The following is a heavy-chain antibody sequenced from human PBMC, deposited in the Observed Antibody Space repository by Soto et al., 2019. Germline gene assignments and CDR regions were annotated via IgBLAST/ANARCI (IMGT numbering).Heavy chain of an antibody. D-gene: IGHD1-1*01. J-gene: IGHJ4*02. CDR1: GFTFMIYA. CDR2: ISGSGGST. V-gene: IGHV3-23*01. CDR3: ANLLQGNGKY. Sequence: PGGSLRRPWAVSGFTFMIYATSCVRQPPGKVLEWVSAISGSGGSTYYADSVKSRFTISRDNSKNTLYLQMNSLRAEDTAVYYCANLLQGNGKYWGQGTLVIVSS.